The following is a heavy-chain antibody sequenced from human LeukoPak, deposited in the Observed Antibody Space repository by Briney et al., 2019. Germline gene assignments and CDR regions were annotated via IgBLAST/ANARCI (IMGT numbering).Heavy chain of an antibody. D-gene: IGHD3-16*01. CDR1: GFTFSSYA. CDR2: ISGSGGST. J-gene: IGHJ3*02. V-gene: IGHV3-23*01. Sequence: GGSLRLSCAASGFTFSSYAMSWVRQAPGKGLEWVSSISGSGGSTYYADSVQGRFTISRDNSKNTLYLQMNSLRAEDTAAYYCAKNSRWGTQSAFDIWGQGTMVTGSS. CDR3: AKNSRWGTQSAFDI.